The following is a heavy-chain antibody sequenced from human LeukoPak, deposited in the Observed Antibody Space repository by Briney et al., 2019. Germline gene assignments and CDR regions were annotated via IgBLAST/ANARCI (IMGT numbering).Heavy chain of an antibody. J-gene: IGHJ3*02. Sequence: ASVKVSCKASGYTFTGYYMHWVRQAPGQGLEWMGWINPNTGGTKYAQKFQDRVTMTRDTSISTAYMELSRLRSDDTAVYYCARVKSYYYDTSDIDAFDIWGQGTMVTVSS. CDR2: INPNTGGT. CDR3: ARVKSYYYDTSDIDAFDI. CDR1: GYTFTGYY. V-gene: IGHV1-2*02. D-gene: IGHD3-22*01.